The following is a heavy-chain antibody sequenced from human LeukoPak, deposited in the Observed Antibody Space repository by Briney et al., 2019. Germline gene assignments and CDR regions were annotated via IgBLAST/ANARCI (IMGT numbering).Heavy chain of an antibody. J-gene: IGHJ3*02. D-gene: IGHD3-22*01. Sequence: ASVKVSCKASGYTFTGYYMHWVRQAPGQGLEWMGRINPNSGGTNYAQKFQGRVTMTRDTPISTAYMELSRLRSDDTAVYYCAREYYDSSGYYYHDAFDIWGQGTMVTVSS. V-gene: IGHV1-2*06. CDR3: AREYYDSSGYYYHDAFDI. CDR1: GYTFTGYY. CDR2: INPNSGGT.